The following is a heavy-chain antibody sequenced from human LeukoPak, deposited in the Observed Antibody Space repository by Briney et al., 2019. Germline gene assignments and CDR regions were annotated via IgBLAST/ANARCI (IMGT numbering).Heavy chain of an antibody. CDR3: ARVLRYYGSVTYYNAGFDY. Sequence: GGSLRLSCAASGFTFSSYWMNWVRQAPGKGLEWVANIKQDGSEKYYVDSVKGRFSISRDNAKNSLYLQMNSLRAEDTAVYYCARVLRYYGSVTYYNAGFDYWGQGTLVTVSS. CDR2: IKQDGSEK. J-gene: IGHJ4*02. CDR1: GFTFSSYW. V-gene: IGHV3-7*01. D-gene: IGHD3-10*01.